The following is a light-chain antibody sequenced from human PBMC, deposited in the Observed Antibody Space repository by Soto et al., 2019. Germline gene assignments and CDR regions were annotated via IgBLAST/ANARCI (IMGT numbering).Light chain of an antibody. Sequence: DTQMTQSPASLSASVGDRVAITCQASRDITDYLNWYQQKPGKAPKLLIYDASKLETGVPSRFSGSGSGTDFTFTINSLQPEDIATYYCQQYDNLPLTFGGGTKVDIK. CDR3: QQYDNLPLT. CDR2: DAS. V-gene: IGKV1-33*01. J-gene: IGKJ4*01. CDR1: RDITDY.